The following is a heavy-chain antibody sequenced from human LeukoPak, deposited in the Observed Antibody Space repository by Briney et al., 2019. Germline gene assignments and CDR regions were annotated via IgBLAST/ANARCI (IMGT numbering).Heavy chain of an antibody. CDR3: ARGYLTLIAAAGHDAFDI. Sequence: PSETLSLTCTVFGGSITNYYWNWIRQPPGKGLDWIGYIHYSGSTNYNPSFRGRVTISVDTSKNQFSLKLSSVTAADTAVYYCARGYLTLIAAAGHDAFDIWGQGTMVTVSS. CDR1: GGSITNYY. V-gene: IGHV4-59*01. J-gene: IGHJ3*02. D-gene: IGHD6-13*01. CDR2: IHYSGST.